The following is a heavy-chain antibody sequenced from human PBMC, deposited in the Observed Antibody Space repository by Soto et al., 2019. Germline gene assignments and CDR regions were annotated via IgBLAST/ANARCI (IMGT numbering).Heavy chain of an antibody. D-gene: IGHD3-3*01. CDR3: ARDDSYYSLWRGYYPSRNGMDV. CDR2: IWYDGSKK. Sequence: GSLRVSGTASGCTFSSFGMHWVRQAPGKGLEWVSLIWYDGSKKSYGDSVKGRFTISRDNSRNTVYLQMNSLRADDTAVYYCARDDSYYSLWRGYYPSRNGMDVWGQGTKVTVSS. J-gene: IGHJ6*02. V-gene: IGHV3-33*01. CDR1: GCTFSSFG.